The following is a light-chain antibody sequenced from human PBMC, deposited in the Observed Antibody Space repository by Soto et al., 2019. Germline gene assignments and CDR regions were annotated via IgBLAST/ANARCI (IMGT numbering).Light chain of an antibody. CDR3: QQYNNWPPWT. Sequence: EIVMTQSPATLSVSPGERATLSCRASQSVSSNLAWYQQKPGQAPRLLIYGASTRATGIPARFSGSGSGTAFTLTISSLQSEDFAVDYCQQYNNWPPWTFGQGTKLEIK. CDR1: QSVSSN. J-gene: IGKJ2*02. CDR2: GAS. V-gene: IGKV3-15*01.